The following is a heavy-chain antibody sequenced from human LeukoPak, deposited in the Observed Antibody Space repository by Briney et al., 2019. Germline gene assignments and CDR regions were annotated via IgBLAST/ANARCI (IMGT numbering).Heavy chain of an antibody. CDR3: ARGDLGATYDY. V-gene: IGHV4-30-2*01. D-gene: IGHD3-16*01. CDR1: GGSVSSGGYS. Sequence: PSQTLSLTCAVSGGSVSSGGYSWSWIRQPPGKGLEWIGYIYQRGSTYYNPSLKSRVTTSLERSKNQFSLQLTSVTAADTAVYYCARGDLGATYDYWGQGTLVTVSS. CDR2: IYQRGST. J-gene: IGHJ4*02.